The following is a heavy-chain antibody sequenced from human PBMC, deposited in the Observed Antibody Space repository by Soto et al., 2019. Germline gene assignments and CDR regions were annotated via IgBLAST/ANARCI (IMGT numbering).Heavy chain of an antibody. CDR2: IFHDGTA. J-gene: IGHJ4*02. CDR1: GVSISSGNW. CDR3: ATLGYDTRLNYMYFDF. V-gene: IGHV4-4*02. D-gene: IGHD3-10*01. Sequence: SETLSLTCAVSGVSISSGNWWTWVRQTPQRGLEYIGEIFHDGTANYYPSFERRVAISVDTSKNQFSLKLTSVTAADTAIYLCATLGYDTRLNYMYFDFWGQGALVTVYS.